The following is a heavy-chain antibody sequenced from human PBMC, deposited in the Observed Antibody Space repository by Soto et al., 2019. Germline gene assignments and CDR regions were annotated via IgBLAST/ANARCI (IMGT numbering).Heavy chain of an antibody. D-gene: IGHD2-21*02. Sequence: ESGGGLVQPGGSLRLSCEGSGFTFSGHYMDWVRQAPGKGLEWLGRIRNKPNGHTTAYAASVKGRFTISRDDSKNLVYLQMNSLKREDTALYYCSTTVITAPLFEYWGQGTLVAVSS. CDR1: GFTFSGHY. CDR2: IRNKPNGHTT. V-gene: IGHV3-72*01. CDR3: STTVITAPLFEY. J-gene: IGHJ4*02.